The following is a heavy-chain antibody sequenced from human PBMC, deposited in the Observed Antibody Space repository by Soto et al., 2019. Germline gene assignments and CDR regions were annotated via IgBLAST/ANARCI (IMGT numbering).Heavy chain of an antibody. Sequence: GGSLRLSCAASGSTFTSSVMAWVRRPPGRGLEWISSLGLIPRHTFYADSVKGRFTIFRDNSRTTLYLQMTGPTFDDTAVYYCAAYADGPYRPPYDYWGQGTQVTVSS. CDR3: AAYADGPYRPPYDY. V-gene: IGHV3-23*01. J-gene: IGHJ4*02. CDR1: GSTFTSSV. CDR2: LGLIPRHT. D-gene: IGHD3-16*02.